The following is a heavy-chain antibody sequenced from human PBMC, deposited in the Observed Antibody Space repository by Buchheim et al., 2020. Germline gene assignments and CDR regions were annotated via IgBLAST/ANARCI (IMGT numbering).Heavy chain of an antibody. CDR2: IYYSGST. D-gene: IGHD1-26*01. Sequence: QLQLQESGPGLVKPSETLSLTCTVSGGSISSSSYYWGWIRQPPGKGLEWIGSIYYSGSTYYNPSLKSRVTISVDTSKNQFSLNLVSVTAADTAVYYCARGEWELLRGFDYWGQGTL. J-gene: IGHJ4*02. V-gene: IGHV4-39*01. CDR1: GGSISSSSYY. CDR3: ARGEWELLRGFDY.